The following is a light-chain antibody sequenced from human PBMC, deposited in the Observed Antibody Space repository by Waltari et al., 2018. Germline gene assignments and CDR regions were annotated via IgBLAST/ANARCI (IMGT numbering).Light chain of an antibody. J-gene: IGKJ3*01. CDR1: QSVLYSSNNKNF. CDR2: WAS. V-gene: IGKV4-1*01. CDR3: HQYYTSPFT. Sequence: DIVMTQSPDSLAASLGERATISCKSSQSVLYSSNNKNFLAWYQQKPGQPPKLLIYWASTRESGVPDRFSGSGSGTDFTLTISSLQAEDVALYSCHQYYTSPFTFGPGTKVDIK.